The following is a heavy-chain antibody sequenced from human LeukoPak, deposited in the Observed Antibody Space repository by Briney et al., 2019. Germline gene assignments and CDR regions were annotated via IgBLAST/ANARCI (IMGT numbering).Heavy chain of an antibody. CDR1: GFTFSSYG. J-gene: IGHJ4*02. D-gene: IGHD3-10*01. CDR3: ARDQMVRGVIPGY. CDR2: ISYDGSNK. Sequence: PGGSLRLSCAASGFTFSSYGMHWVRQAPGKGLEWVAVISYDGSNKYYADSVKGRFTISRDNSKNTLYLQMNSLRAEDTAVYYCARDQMVRGVIPGYWGQGTLVTVSS. V-gene: IGHV3-30*03.